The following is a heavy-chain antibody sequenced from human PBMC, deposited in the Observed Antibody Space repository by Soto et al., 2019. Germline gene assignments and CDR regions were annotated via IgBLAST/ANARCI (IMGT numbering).Heavy chain of an antibody. V-gene: IGHV2-26*01. CDR2: IFSNDEK. CDR3: ARIRGYFEGDAFDI. CDR1: GFSLSNARMG. D-gene: IGHD3-22*01. Sequence: QVTLKESGPVLVKPTETLTLTCTVSGFSLSNARMGVSWIRQPPGKALEWLAHIFSNDEKSYSTSLKSRLTLAKDTSKSQVVLTMTNMDPVDTATYYCARIRGYFEGDAFDIWGQGTMVTVSS. J-gene: IGHJ3*02.